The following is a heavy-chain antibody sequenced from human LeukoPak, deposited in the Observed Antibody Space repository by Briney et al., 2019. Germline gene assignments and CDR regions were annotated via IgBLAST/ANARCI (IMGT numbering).Heavy chain of an antibody. D-gene: IGHD6-19*01. V-gene: IGHV3-30*18. CDR3: AKDRHYSSNLFDY. CDR2: ISYDGNDK. J-gene: IGHJ4*02. Sequence: GGSLRLSCAASGFTFSSYDVHWVRQAPGEGLEWVAVISYDGNDKYYADSVKGRFTISRDNSKNTLYLQMNSLRAEDTAMYYCAKDRHYSSNLFDYWGQGTLVTVSS. CDR1: GFTFSSYD.